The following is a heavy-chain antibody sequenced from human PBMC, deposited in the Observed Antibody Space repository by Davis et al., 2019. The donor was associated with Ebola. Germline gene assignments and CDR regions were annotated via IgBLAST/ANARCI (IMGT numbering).Heavy chain of an antibody. D-gene: IGHD3-3*01. J-gene: IGHJ6*03. Sequence: PSETLSLTCAVYGGSFSGYYWSWIRQPPGKGLEWIGEINHSGSTNYNPSLKSRVTISVDTSKNQFSLKLSSVTAADTAVYYCARVIRDFWSGYSGNYYMDVWGKGTTVTVSS. CDR1: GGSFSGYY. CDR2: INHSGST. CDR3: ARVIRDFWSGYSGNYYMDV. V-gene: IGHV4-34*01.